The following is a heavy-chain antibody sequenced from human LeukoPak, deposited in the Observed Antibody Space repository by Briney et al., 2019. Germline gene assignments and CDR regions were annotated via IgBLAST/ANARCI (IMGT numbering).Heavy chain of an antibody. CDR2: FDPEDGGT. D-gene: IGHD3-3*02. V-gene: IGHV1-24*01. CDR3: AKDESIDHGDY. CDR1: VYTLTELA. Sequence: GASVNVSCKVSVYTLTELAIHWVRQAPGKGLEWMGAFDPEDGGTIYAQKFQGRITLTEDTSTDTAYMELRSLSSEDTAVYYCAKDESIDHGDYWGQGTLVTVSS. J-gene: IGHJ4*02.